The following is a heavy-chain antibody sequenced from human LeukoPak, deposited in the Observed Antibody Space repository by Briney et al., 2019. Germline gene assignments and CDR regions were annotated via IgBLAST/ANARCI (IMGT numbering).Heavy chain of an antibody. CDR1: GYTFTGYY. J-gene: IGHJ5*02. CDR3: ARDETDIVVVPAAMPGFDP. Sequence: ASVKVSSKASGYTFTGYYMHWVRQAPGQGLEWMGWINPNSGGTNCAQKFQGRVTMTRDTSISTAYMELSRLRSDDPAVYYCARDETDIVVVPAAMPGFDPWGQGTLVTVSS. CDR2: INPNSGGT. D-gene: IGHD2-2*01. V-gene: IGHV1-2*02.